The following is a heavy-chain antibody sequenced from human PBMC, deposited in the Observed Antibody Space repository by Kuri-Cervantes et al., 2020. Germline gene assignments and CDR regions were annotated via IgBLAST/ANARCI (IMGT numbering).Heavy chain of an antibody. CDR1: GYTFTSYY. Sequence: ASVKVSCKASGYTFTSYYMHWVRQAPGQGLEWMGIINPSGGSTSSAQKFQGRVTMTRDTSTSTVYMELSSLRSEDTAVYYCARVVLQYFDWWGGFDPWGQGTLVTVSS. CDR2: INPSGGST. CDR3: ARVVLQYFDWWGGFDP. V-gene: IGHV1-46*01. D-gene: IGHD3-9*01. J-gene: IGHJ5*02.